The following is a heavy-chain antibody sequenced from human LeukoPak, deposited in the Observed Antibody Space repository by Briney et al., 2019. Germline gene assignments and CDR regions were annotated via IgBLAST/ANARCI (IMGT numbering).Heavy chain of an antibody. D-gene: IGHD3-10*01. CDR1: GFALSTFG. Sequence: GGSVSLSCAASGFALSTFGVHWVRQAPGKGLEGVALISYDEINKFYADSVKGRFTIPRDISKNTVDLQMNSLRPDDTAVYYCAKGGGKSYRYFDSWGQRTLVTVSS. CDR3: AKGGGKSYRYFDS. J-gene: IGHJ4*02. V-gene: IGHV3-30*18. CDR2: ISYDEINK.